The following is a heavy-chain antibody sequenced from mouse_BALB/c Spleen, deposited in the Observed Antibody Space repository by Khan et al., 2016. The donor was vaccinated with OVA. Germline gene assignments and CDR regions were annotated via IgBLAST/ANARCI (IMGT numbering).Heavy chain of an antibody. CDR1: GFSLTSYG. J-gene: IGHJ4*01. CDR3: ARTYFSYGNYGDYYTMDY. Sequence: QVQLQQSGPGLVQPSQSLSITCTVFGFSLTSYGVPWVRQSPGKGLEWLGVIWSGGSTDYNSAFISRLTISKDNSKSQVFFKMNSLQANDTAIYYCARTYFSYGNYGDYYTMDYWGQGTSVTVSS. V-gene: IGHV2-2*02. CDR2: IWSGGST. D-gene: IGHD2-1*01.